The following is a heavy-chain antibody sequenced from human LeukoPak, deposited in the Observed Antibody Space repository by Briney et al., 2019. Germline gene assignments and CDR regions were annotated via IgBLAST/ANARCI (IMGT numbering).Heavy chain of an antibody. Sequence: PGGSLRLSCAASGFTFSSYAMHWVRQAPGKGLEYVSAISSNGGSTYYANSVKGRFTISRDNSKNTLYLQMGSLRAEDMAVYYCARDGGSSWYGAFDIWGQGTMVTVSS. J-gene: IGHJ3*02. CDR2: ISSNGGST. CDR3: ARDGGSSWYGAFDI. CDR1: GFTFSSYA. D-gene: IGHD6-13*01. V-gene: IGHV3-64*01.